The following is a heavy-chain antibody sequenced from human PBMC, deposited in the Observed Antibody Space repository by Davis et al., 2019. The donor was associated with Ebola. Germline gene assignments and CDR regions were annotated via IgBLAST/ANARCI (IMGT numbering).Heavy chain of an antibody. CDR2: VILKSGAT. CDR1: AYTFTDYN. Sequence: ASVKVSCKASAYTFTDYNIHWMRQDPGQGLEWLGRVILKSGATNYEQKFQGRFTMTRDTSISTVYMELSSLRYDDTADYYCARGHNYAHEYWGQGTLVTVSS. D-gene: IGHD4-11*01. CDR3: ARGHNYAHEY. V-gene: IGHV1-2*06. J-gene: IGHJ4*02.